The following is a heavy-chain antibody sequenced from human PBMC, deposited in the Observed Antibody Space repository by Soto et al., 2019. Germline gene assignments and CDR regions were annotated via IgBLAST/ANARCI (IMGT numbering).Heavy chain of an antibody. CDR3: AKVYWQWLGIGAVDI. D-gene: IGHD6-19*01. CDR1: GFTFSSYA. CDR2: ISGSGGST. Sequence: EVQLLESGGGLVQPGGSLRLSCAASGFTFSSYAMSWVRQAPGKGLEWVSAISGSGGSTYYADSVKGRFTISRDNSKNTMYMKMKRLRAEDTSVYYCAKVYWQWLGIGAVDIWGQGTMVTVSS. V-gene: IGHV3-23*01. J-gene: IGHJ3*02.